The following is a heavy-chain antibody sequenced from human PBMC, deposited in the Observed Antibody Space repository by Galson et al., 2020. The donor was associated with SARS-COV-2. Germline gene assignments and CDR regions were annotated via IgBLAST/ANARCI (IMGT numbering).Heavy chain of an antibody. CDR2: IYYSGST. CDR1: GSSISSSSYY. V-gene: IGHV4-39*07. CDR3: ARDRVVTPGYYYYGMDV. Sequence: SETLSLTCTVSGSSISSSSYYWGWIRQPPGKGLEWIGSIYYSGSTYYNPSLKSRVTISVDTSKNQFSLKLSSVTAADTAVYYCARDRVVTPGYYYYGMDVWGQGTTVTVSS. J-gene: IGHJ6*02. D-gene: IGHD2-15*01.